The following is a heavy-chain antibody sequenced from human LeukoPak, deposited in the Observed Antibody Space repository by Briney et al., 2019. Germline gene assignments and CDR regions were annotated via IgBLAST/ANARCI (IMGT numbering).Heavy chain of an antibody. D-gene: IGHD2/OR15-2a*01. CDR1: GGSISSYY. V-gene: IGHV4-59*01. CDR3: ARVQATVTSFDI. CDR2: IYYTGTP. J-gene: IGHJ3*02. Sequence: SETLSLTCTVSGGSISSYYGSWIRQSPGKGLEWIANIYYTGTPYYNPSLRSRVTISVDMSKNQFSLKLSTVTAADTAVYYCARVQATVTSFDIWGQGTMVTVSS.